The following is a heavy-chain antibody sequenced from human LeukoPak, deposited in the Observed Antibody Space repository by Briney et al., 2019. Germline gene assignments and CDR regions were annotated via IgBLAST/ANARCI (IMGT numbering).Heavy chain of an antibody. CDR2: ISAYNGNT. CDR3: ARVGYYGSGSFLSWFDP. V-gene: IGHV1-18*01. D-gene: IGHD3-10*01. Sequence: ASVKVSCKASGGTFSSYAISWVRQAPGQGLEWMGWISAYNGNTNYAQKLQGRVTMTTDTSTSTAYMELRSLRSDDTAVYYCARVGYYGSGSFLSWFDPWGQGTLVTVSS. J-gene: IGHJ5*02. CDR1: GGTFSSYA.